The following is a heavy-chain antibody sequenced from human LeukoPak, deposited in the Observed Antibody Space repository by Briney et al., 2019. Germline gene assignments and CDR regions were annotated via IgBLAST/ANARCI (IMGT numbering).Heavy chain of an antibody. CDR3: ARHGRGGSFRDDAFDI. V-gene: IGHV4-39*01. D-gene: IGHD2-15*01. Sequence: PSETLSLTCTVSGGSISSSSHYWGWIRQPPGKGLEWIGSIYYSGSTYYNPSLKSRVTISVDTSKNQFSLKLSSVTAADTAVYYCARHGRGGSFRDDAFDIWGQGTMVTVSS. CDR2: IYYSGST. CDR1: GGSISSSSHY. J-gene: IGHJ3*02.